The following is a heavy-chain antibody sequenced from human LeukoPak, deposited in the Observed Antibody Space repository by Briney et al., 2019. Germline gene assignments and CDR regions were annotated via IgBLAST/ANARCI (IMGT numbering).Heavy chain of an antibody. CDR1: GFTFSSYE. CDR2: ISSSGSTI. Sequence: GGSLRLSCAASGFTFSSYEMNWVRQAPGKGLEWVSYISSSGSTIYYADSVKGRFTLSRDHAKNPLYLQMNRLRAEDTAVYYCGRDRTDFGVVTYYGMDVWGQGTTVTVSS. V-gene: IGHV3-48*03. J-gene: IGHJ6*02. CDR3: GRDRTDFGVVTYYGMDV. D-gene: IGHD3-3*01.